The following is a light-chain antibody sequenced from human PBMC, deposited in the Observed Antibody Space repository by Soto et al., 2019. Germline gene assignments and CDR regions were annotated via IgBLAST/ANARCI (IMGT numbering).Light chain of an antibody. V-gene: IGKV1-33*01. J-gene: IGKJ5*01. Sequence: DIQMTQSPSSLSASVGDRVTVTCQASQDITNYLSWYQQKPGRAPRLLLYDASSLETGVPARFSGSGSGTDFTLTISSLQAEDVAVYYCQQYYISPITFGQGTRLEI. CDR2: DAS. CDR3: QQYYISPIT. CDR1: QDITNY.